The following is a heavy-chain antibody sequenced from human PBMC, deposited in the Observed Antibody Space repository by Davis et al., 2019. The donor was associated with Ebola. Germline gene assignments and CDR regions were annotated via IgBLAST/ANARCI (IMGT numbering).Heavy chain of an antibody. J-gene: IGHJ3*01. CDR1: GYTFTSYY. Sequence: AASVTVSCKASGYTFTSYYMHWVRQAPGQGLEWMGIINPSDGNTNYAQKFQVRVTMTRDTSTTTVYMELSSLRSEDTAVYYCARDDTGYSSNLGRFRNHPFDLWGQGTMVTVSS. CDR3: ARDDTGYSSNLGRFRNHPFDL. CDR2: INPSDGNT. V-gene: IGHV1-46*01. D-gene: IGHD4-11*01.